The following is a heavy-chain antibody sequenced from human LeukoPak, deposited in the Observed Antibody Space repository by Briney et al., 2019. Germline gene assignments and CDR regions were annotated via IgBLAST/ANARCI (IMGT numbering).Heavy chain of an antibody. CDR1: AGSISSYY. V-gene: IGHV4-59*08. Sequence: SETLSLTCTVSAGSISSYYWSWIRQPPGKGLEWIGYIYYSGSTNYNPSLKSRVTISVDTSKNQFSLKLSSVTAADTAVYYCARHVMMRGLRFYWYFDLWGRGTLVTVSS. CDR3: ARHVMMRGLRFYWYFDL. CDR2: IYYSGST. D-gene: IGHD5-12*01. J-gene: IGHJ2*01.